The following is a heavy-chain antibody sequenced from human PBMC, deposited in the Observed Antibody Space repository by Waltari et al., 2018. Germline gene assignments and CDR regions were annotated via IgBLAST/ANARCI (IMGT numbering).Heavy chain of an antibody. V-gene: IGHV4-59*11. CDR1: GGSISSHY. J-gene: IGHJ3*02. CDR3: AVPTYCGGDCYSGDAFDI. Sequence: QVQLQESGPGLVKPSETLSLTCTVSGGSISSHYWSWIRQPPGKGLEWLGYIYYSGSTNYNPSLKSRVTISVDTSKNQFSLKLSSVTAADTAVYYCAVPTYCGGDCYSGDAFDIWGQGTMVTVSS. CDR2: IYYSGST. D-gene: IGHD2-21*01.